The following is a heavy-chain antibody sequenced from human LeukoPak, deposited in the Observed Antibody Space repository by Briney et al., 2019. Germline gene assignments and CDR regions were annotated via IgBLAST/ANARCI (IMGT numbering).Heavy chain of an antibody. Sequence: SVKVSCEASGGTFSSYAISWVRQAPGQGLEWMGRIIPILGIANYAQKFQGRVTITADKSTSTAYMELSSLRSEDTAVYYCARDGGPSGYNGWGQGTLVTVSS. CDR2: IIPILGIA. J-gene: IGHJ4*02. V-gene: IGHV1-69*04. CDR1: GGTFSSYA. CDR3: ARDGGPSGYNG. D-gene: IGHD3-22*01.